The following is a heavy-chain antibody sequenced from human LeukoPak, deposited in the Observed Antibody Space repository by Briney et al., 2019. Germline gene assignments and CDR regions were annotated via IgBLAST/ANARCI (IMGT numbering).Heavy chain of an antibody. V-gene: IGHV3-33*06. D-gene: IGHD6-13*01. J-gene: IGHJ4*02. CDR2: IWYDGSNK. CDR3: AKDPGQQLVRYYFDY. Sequence: GGSLRLSCAASGFTFSSYGMHWVRQAPGKGLEWVAVIWYDGSNKYYADSVKGRFTISRDNSKNTLYLQMNSLRAEDTDVYYCAKDPGQQLVRYYFDYWGQGTLVTVSS. CDR1: GFTFSSYG.